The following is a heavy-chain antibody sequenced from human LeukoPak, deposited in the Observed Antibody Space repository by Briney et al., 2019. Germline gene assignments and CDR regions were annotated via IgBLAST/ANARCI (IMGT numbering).Heavy chain of an antibody. CDR2: ISSSSSYI. CDR1: GFTFSSYS. Sequence: GGSLRLSCAASGFTFSSYSMNWVCQAPGKGLEWVSSISSSSSYIYYADSVKGRFTISRDNAKNSLYLQMNSLRAEDTAVYYCAREDYDSSGYYDYWGQGTLVTVSS. D-gene: IGHD3-22*01. CDR3: AREDYDSSGYYDY. V-gene: IGHV3-21*01. J-gene: IGHJ4*02.